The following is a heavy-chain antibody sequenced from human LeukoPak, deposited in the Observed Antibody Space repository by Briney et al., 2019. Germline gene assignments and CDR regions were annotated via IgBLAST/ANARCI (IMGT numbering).Heavy chain of an antibody. CDR3: ARELAVAGRAFDI. V-gene: IGHV1-2*02. CDR2: INPNSGGT. J-gene: IGHJ3*02. D-gene: IGHD6-19*01. Sequence: ASVKVSCKASGYTFTGYYMHWVRQAPGQGLEWMGWINPNSGGTNYAQKFQGRVTMTRDTSISTAYMELSRLRSDDTAVYYCARELAVAGRAFDIWGQGTMVTVSS. CDR1: GYTFTGYY.